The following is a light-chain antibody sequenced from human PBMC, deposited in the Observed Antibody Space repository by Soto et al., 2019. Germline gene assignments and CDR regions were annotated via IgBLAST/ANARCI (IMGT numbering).Light chain of an antibody. CDR1: SSDVGGYNY. Sequence: QSALTQPPSASGSPGQSVTISCTGTSSDVGGYNYVSWYQQHPGKAPKLMIYEVSKRPSGVPARFSGSKSGNTASLTVSGLQPEDETDYYCSSYAGSNKSVFGTGTKLTVL. V-gene: IGLV2-8*01. CDR2: EVS. CDR3: SSYAGSNKSV. J-gene: IGLJ1*01.